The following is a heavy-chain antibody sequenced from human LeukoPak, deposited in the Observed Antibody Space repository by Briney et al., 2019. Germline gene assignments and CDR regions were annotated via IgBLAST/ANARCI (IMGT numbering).Heavy chain of an antibody. D-gene: IGHD3-22*01. CDR2: INPSGGST. J-gene: IGHJ4*02. CDR3: ARTDSSGYSDDY. V-gene: IGHV1-46*01. Sequence: GASVKVSCKASGYTFTSYYMHWVRQAPGQGLEWMGIINPSGGSTNYAQKFQGRVTITADESTSTAYMELSSLRSEDTAVYYCARTDSSGYSDDYWGQGTLVTVSS. CDR1: GYTFTSYY.